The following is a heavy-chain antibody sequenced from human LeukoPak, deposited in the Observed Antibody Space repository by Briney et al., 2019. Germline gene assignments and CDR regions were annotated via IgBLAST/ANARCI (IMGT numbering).Heavy chain of an antibody. CDR3: ARDTYYYDSSGFAD. Sequence: ASVKVSCTASGYTFTGYYMHWVRQAPGQGLEWMGRINPNSGGTNYAQKFQGRVTMTRDTSISTAYMELSRLRSDDTAVYYCARDTYYYDSSGFADWGQGTLVTVSS. V-gene: IGHV1-2*06. CDR1: GYTFTGYY. D-gene: IGHD3-22*01. J-gene: IGHJ4*02. CDR2: INPNSGGT.